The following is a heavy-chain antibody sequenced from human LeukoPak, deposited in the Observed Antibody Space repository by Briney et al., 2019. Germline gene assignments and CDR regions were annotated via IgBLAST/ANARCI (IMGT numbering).Heavy chain of an antibody. Sequence: ASVKVSCKASGYTFTGYYMHWVRQAPGQGLEWMGWISAYNGNTNYAQKLQGRVTMTTDTSTSTAYMELRSLRSDDTAVYYCARDTPSADFWSGYYTSYYYYMDVWGKGTTVTVSS. V-gene: IGHV1-18*04. J-gene: IGHJ6*03. D-gene: IGHD3-3*01. CDR1: GYTFTGYY. CDR3: ARDTPSADFWSGYYTSYYYYMDV. CDR2: ISAYNGNT.